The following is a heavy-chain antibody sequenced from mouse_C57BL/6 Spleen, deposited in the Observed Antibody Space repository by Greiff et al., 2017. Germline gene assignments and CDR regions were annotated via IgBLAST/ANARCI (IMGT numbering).Heavy chain of an antibody. J-gene: IGHJ4*01. V-gene: IGHV1-54*01. CDR1: GYAFTNYL. Sequence: VQLQQSGAELVRPGTSVKVSCKASGYAFTNYLIEWVKQRPGQGLEWIGVINPGSGGTNYNEKFKGKATLTADNSSSTAYMQLSSLTSEDSAVYFCARGREDYYGSSYMMDYWGQGTSVTVSS. CDR2: INPGSGGT. CDR3: ARGREDYYGSSYMMDY. D-gene: IGHD1-1*01.